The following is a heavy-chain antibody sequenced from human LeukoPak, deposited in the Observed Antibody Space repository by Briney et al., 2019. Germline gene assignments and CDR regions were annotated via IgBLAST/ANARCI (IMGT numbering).Heavy chain of an antibody. V-gene: IGHV3-13*01. J-gene: IGHJ4*02. CDR3: ARQNRNGFDY. CDR2: TGTAGDT. CDR1: GFTFSTYD. Sequence: GGSLRLSCAASGFTFSTYDFHWVHQTTGKGLEWVSATGTAGDTWYSGSVKGRFTISRENAKSSMYLQMNSLRVGDTAVYYCARQNRNGFDYWGQGTLVTVSS. D-gene: IGHD2-8*01.